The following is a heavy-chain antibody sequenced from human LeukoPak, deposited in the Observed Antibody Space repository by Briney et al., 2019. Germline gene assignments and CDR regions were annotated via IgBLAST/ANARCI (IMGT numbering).Heavy chain of an antibody. CDR3: ARTTFGGVIATYYFDY. J-gene: IGHJ4*02. CDR2: IYHSGST. D-gene: IGHD3-16*02. V-gene: IGHV4-38-2*02. Sequence: SETLSLTCTVSGYSISSGYYWGWIRQPPGKGLEWIGSIYHSGSTYYNPSLKSRVTISVDTSKNQFSLKLSSVTAADTAVYYCARTTFGGVIATYYFDYWGQGTLVTVSS. CDR1: GYSISSGYY.